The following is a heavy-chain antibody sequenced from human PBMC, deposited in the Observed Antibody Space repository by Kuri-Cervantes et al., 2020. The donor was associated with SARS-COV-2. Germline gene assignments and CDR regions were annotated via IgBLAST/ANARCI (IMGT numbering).Heavy chain of an antibody. J-gene: IGHJ4*02. CDR2: ISYDGSNK. Sequence: GGSLRLSCAASGFTFSSYAMHWVRQAPGKGLEWVAVISYDGSNKYYADSVKGRFTISRDNSKNTLYLQMNSLRAEDTAVYYCARDHRIAVAALDCWGQGTLVTVSS. V-gene: IGHV3-30-3*01. CDR1: GFTFSSYA. CDR3: ARDHRIAVAALDC. D-gene: IGHD6-19*01.